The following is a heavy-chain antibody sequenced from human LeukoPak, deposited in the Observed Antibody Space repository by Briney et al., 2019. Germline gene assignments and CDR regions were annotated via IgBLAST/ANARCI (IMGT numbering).Heavy chain of an antibody. CDR1: GYTVSSNY. V-gene: IGHV3-53*01. J-gene: IGHJ4*02. Sequence: GGSLRLSCAASGYTVSSNYMTWVRQAPGKGLEWVSLIYSGGSTYYADSVKGRFTISRDDSKNTLFLQMNSLRADDTAVYYCARANWSPDMWYYYDYWGQGTLVTVSS. CDR3: ARANWSPDMWYYYDY. D-gene: IGHD3-3*01. CDR2: IYSGGST.